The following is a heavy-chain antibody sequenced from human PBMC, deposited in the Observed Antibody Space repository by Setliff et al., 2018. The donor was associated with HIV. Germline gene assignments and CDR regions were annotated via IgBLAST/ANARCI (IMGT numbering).Heavy chain of an antibody. V-gene: IGHV4-61*01. Sequence: SETLSLTCSVSSDSISSGSYYWSWIRQPPGKGLEWIGYIYYSGTTNYNPALKSRVTISVDTSKNQFSLKLSSVIAADTAVNYCAGRTGTTSFGDYYYMDVWGKGTTVTVSS. D-gene: IGHD1-1*01. CDR3: AGRTGTTSFGDYYYMDV. CDR2: IYYSGTT. CDR1: SDSISSGSYY. J-gene: IGHJ6*03.